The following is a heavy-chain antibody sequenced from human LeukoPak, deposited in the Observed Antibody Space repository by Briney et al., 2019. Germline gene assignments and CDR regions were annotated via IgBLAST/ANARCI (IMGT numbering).Heavy chain of an antibody. D-gene: IGHD4-17*01. J-gene: IGHJ6*02. CDR3: ASPTAVRDYYYYGMDV. CDR1: GFTFSSYE. CDR2: ISCSGSSI. V-gene: IGHV3-48*03. Sequence: GGSLRLPCAASGFTFSSYEMNWVRQAPGKGLEWVSYISCSGSSIYYADSVKGRFTISRDNAKNSLYLQMNSLRAEDTAVYYCASPTAVRDYYYYGMDVWGQGTTVIVS.